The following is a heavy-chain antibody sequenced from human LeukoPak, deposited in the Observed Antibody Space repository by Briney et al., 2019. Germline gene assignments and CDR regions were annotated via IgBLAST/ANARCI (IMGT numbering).Heavy chain of an antibody. J-gene: IGHJ4*02. Sequence: SVKVSCKASGGTFSSYTISWVRQAPGQGLEWMGRIIPILGIANYAQKFQGRVTMTRNTSISAAYMELSSLRSEDTAVYYCARGHYYDSSGYPTPEFDYWGQGTLVTVSS. CDR3: ARGHYYDSSGYPTPEFDY. V-gene: IGHV1-69*02. D-gene: IGHD3-22*01. CDR2: IIPILGIA. CDR1: GGTFSSYT.